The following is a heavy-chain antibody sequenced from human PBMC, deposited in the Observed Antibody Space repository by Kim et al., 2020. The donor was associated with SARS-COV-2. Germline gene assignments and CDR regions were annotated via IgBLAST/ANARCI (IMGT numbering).Heavy chain of an antibody. CDR2: INWNGGCT. CDR3: ARDRGSRFGDSSGYYPPGWFDP. D-gene: IGHD3-22*01. CDR1: GFTFDDYG. J-gene: IGHJ5*02. V-gene: IGHV3-20*01. Sequence: GGSLRLSCAASGFTFDDYGMSWVRQAPGKGLEWDSGINWNGGCTGYADSVKGRFTISRDNAKNSLYLQMNSLRAEDTALYHCARDRGSRFGDSSGYYPPGWFDPWGQGTLVTVSS.